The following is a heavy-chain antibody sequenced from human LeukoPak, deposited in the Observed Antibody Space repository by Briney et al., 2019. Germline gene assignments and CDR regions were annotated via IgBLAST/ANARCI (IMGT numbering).Heavy chain of an antibody. J-gene: IGHJ4*02. CDR3: ARSELLWFGGVNSGFDY. Sequence: SETLSLTCAVYGGSFSVNYWSWIRQPPGKGLEWIGYIYYSGSTNYNPSLKSRVTISLDTSKNQFSLKLSSVTAADTAVYYCARSELLWFGGVNSGFDYWGQGTLVTVSS. D-gene: IGHD3-10*01. CDR2: IYYSGST. V-gene: IGHV4-59*01. CDR1: GGSFSVNY.